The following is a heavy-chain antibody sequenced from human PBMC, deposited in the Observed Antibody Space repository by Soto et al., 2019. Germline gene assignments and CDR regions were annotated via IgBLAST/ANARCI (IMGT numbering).Heavy chain of an antibody. J-gene: IGHJ4*02. CDR2: TYYSGST. V-gene: IGHV4-59*01. CDR3: ARGLRPDFDY. Sequence: PSETLSLTCTVSGGSISSYYCSWIRQPPGKGLEWIGYTYYSGSTNYNPSLKSRVTISVDTSKNQFSLKLSSVTAADTAVYYCARGLRPDFDYWGQGTLVTVSS. D-gene: IGHD3-16*01. CDR1: GGSISSYY.